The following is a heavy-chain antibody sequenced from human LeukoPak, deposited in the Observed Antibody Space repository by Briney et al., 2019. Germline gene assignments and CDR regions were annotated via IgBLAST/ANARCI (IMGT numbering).Heavy chain of an antibody. CDR2: ISSSGTTI. Sequence: GGSLRLSCAASGFTFSSYEMNWVRQAPGKGLECVSYISSSGTTIYYADSVKGRFTISRDNAKNSLYLQMNSLRAEDTAVYYCARVGLYFDYWGQGTLVTVSS. CDR1: GFTFSSYE. V-gene: IGHV3-48*03. J-gene: IGHJ4*02. CDR3: ARVGLYFDY.